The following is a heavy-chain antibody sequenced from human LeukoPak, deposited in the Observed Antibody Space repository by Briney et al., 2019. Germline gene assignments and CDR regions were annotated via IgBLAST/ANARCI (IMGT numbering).Heavy chain of an antibody. J-gene: IGHJ4*02. D-gene: IGHD3-10*01. CDR2: IIPIFGTA. V-gene: IGHV1-69*13. Sequence: SVKVSCKASGYTFTSYGISWVRQAPGQGLEWMGGIIPIFGTANYAQKFQGRVTITADESTSTAYMELSSLRSEDTAVYYCARDGSGSYDGWGQGTLVTVSS. CDR1: GYTFTSYG. CDR3: ARDGSGSYDG.